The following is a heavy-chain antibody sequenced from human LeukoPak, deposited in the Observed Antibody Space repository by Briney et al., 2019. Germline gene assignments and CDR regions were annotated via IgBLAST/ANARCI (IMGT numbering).Heavy chain of an antibody. D-gene: IGHD3-3*01. CDR1: GSTFSSYA. CDR2: IIPIFGTA. CDR3: ARGAPYYDFWSGYPGMDV. Sequence: SVKVSCKASGSTFSSYAISWVRQAPGQGLEWMGGIIPIFGTANHAQKFQGRVTITADESTSTAYMELSSLRSEDTAVYYCARGAPYYDFWSGYPGMDVWGQGTTVTVSS. V-gene: IGHV1-69*01. J-gene: IGHJ6*02.